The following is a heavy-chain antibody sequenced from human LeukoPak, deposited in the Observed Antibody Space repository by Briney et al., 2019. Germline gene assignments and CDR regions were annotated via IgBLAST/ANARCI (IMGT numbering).Heavy chain of an antibody. V-gene: IGHV4-59*01. D-gene: IGHD6-13*01. CDR2: IYYSGST. Sequence: PSETLSLTCTVSGGSISSYYWSWIRQPPGKGLEWIGYIYYSGSTNYNPSLKSRVTISVDTSKNQFSLKLSSVTAADTAVYYCAREIAAAAPYYYYGMDVWGQGTTVTVSS. CDR1: GGSISSYY. CDR3: AREIAAAAPYYYYGMDV. J-gene: IGHJ6*02.